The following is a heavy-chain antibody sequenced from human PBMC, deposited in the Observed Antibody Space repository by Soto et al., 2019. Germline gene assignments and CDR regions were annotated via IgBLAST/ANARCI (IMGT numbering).Heavy chain of an antibody. CDR3: SRGVDAYKGGKY. V-gene: IGHV4-34*02. CDR1: GGSFSGFY. J-gene: IGHJ4*02. Sequence: QVQLQQWGAGLLKPSETLSLTCAVYGGSFSGFYCNWIRQSPGKGLEWIGEIHPSGSISYNPSLKSRVIISLDASKDKFSLEVTSVTAADTAIYYCSRGVDAYKGGKYWGQGTQVTVSS. CDR2: IHPSGSI. D-gene: IGHD1-1*01.